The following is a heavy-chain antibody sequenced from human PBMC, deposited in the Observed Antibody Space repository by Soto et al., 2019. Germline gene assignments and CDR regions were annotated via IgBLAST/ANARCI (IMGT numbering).Heavy chain of an antibody. Sequence: QVQMVESGGGVVQPGRSLRLSCAASGFTFSSYGMHWVRQAPGKGLEWVAVISYDGSNKYYADSVKGRFTISRDNSKNTLYLQMNSLRAEDTAVYYCAKVTAADDFDICGQGTMVTVSS. CDR1: GFTFSSYG. J-gene: IGHJ3*02. V-gene: IGHV3-30*18. CDR2: ISYDGSNK. CDR3: AKVTAADDFDI. D-gene: IGHD6-13*01.